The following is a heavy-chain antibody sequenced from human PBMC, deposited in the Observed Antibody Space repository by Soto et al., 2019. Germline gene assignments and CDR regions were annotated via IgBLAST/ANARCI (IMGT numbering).Heavy chain of an antibody. CDR3: ARARGIAAAGVNWFDP. J-gene: IGHJ5*02. Sequence: PAGSMRLSSASSGFTVCINYVSWVRKAQGKGLEWVSVIYSGGSTYYADSVKGRFTISRDNSKNTLYLQMNSLRAEDTAVYYCARARGIAAAGVNWFDPWGQGTLVTVSS. CDR2: IYSGGST. D-gene: IGHD6-13*01. CDR1: GFTVCINY. V-gene: IGHV3-53*01.